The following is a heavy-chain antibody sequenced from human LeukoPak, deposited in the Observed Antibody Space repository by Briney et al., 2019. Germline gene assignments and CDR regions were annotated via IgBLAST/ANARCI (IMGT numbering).Heavy chain of an antibody. CDR3: ASLVVVPVATGGSFDP. J-gene: IGHJ5*02. V-gene: IGHV3-48*04. D-gene: IGHD2-2*01. CDR1: GFTFSSYS. Sequence: GGSLRLFCAASGFTFSSYSMNWVRQAPGKGLEWVSYISSSSNTIYYADSVKGRFTISRDNAKNSLSLQMNSLRAEDTAVYYCASLVVVPVATGGSFDPWGQGTLVTVSS. CDR2: ISSSSNTI.